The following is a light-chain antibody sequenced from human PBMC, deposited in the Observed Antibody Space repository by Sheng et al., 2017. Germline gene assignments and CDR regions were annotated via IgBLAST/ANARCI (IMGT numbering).Light chain of an antibody. J-gene: IGKJ1*01. CDR2: RAS. V-gene: IGKV1-5*03. CDR1: QSISNW. CDR3: QQYNSYLTWT. Sequence: DIQMTQSPSTLSASVGDRVTITCRASQSISNWLAWYQQKPGKAPKLLIYRASNLESGVPSRFSGSGSGTEFTLTISSLQPDDFATYYCQQYNSYLTWTFGPRVPRWKSN.